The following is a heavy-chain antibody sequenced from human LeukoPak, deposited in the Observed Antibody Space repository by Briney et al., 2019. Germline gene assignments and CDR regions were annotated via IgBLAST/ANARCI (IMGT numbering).Heavy chain of an antibody. CDR1: GGSMSNSY. CDR3: ARQISYSNAWTTI. CDR2: ISYRGDT. V-gene: IGHV4-59*08. D-gene: IGHD5-18*01. Sequence: ASGTLSLTCTVSGGSMSNSYWSWIRQPPGKGLEWIGYISYRGDTSYNPSLKSRVTISDDTSKNQFSLKLSSVTAADTAVYFCARQISYSNAWTTIWGQGTMVTVSS. J-gene: IGHJ3*02.